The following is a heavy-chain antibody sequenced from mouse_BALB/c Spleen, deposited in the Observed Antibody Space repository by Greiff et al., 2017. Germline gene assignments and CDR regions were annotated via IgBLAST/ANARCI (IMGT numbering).Heavy chain of an antibody. Sequence: EVMLVESGGGLVKPGGSLKLSCAASGFTFSSYAMSWVRQTPEKRLEWVATISSGGSYTYYPDSVKGRFTISRDNAKNTLYLQMSSLRSEDTAMYYCARHRQDYDWFAYWGQGTLVTVSA. V-gene: IGHV5-9-3*01. CDR1: GFTFSSYA. CDR3: ARHRQDYDWFAY. CDR2: ISSGGSYT. J-gene: IGHJ3*01. D-gene: IGHD2-4*01.